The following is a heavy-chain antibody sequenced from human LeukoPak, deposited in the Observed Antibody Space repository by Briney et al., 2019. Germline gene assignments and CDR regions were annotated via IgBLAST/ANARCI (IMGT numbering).Heavy chain of an antibody. CDR2: IYYSGST. CDR3: ARPYGDYNLGPLYY. CDR1: GGSIGSYY. D-gene: IGHD4-17*01. Sequence: NPSETLSLTCSVSGGSIGSYYWSWIRQPPGKGLEWIGYIYYSGSTNYNPSLKSRVTISVDTSKNQFSLKLSSVTAADTAVYYCARPYGDYNLGPLYYWGQGTLVTVSS. J-gene: IGHJ4*02. V-gene: IGHV4-59*01.